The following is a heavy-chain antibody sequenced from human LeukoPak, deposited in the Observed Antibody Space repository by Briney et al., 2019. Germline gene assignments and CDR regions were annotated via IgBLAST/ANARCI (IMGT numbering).Heavy chain of an antibody. D-gene: IGHD2-2*01. CDR2: IYISGST. V-gene: IGHV4-61*02. J-gene: IGHJ4*02. CDR1: GGSISSGSYY. CDR3: SRVNIVAVPSANFDY. Sequence: MSSETLSLTCTVSGGSISSGSYYWSWIRQPAGKGLEWIGRIYISGSTNYNPSLKSRVTISVDTSKNQFSLKLSPVTAADTAVYYCSRVNIVAVPSANFDYWGQGTLVTVSS.